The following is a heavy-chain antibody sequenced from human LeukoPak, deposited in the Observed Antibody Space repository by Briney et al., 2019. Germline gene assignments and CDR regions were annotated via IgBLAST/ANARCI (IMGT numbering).Heavy chain of an antibody. CDR1: GGSISSSSYY. CDR2: VYYSGST. CDR3: ARLLYGSGSYSNIFDS. J-gene: IGHJ4*02. V-gene: IGHV4-39*01. D-gene: IGHD3-10*01. Sequence: SETLSLTCTVSGGSISSSSYYWGWIRQPPGKGLEWIGNVYYSGSTYYNPSLKSRVTISVDTSKNQFSLKLSSVTAADTAVYYCARLLYGSGSYSNIFDSWGQGTLVTVSS.